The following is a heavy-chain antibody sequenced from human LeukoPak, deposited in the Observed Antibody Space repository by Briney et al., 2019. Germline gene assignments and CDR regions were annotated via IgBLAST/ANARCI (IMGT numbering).Heavy chain of an antibody. CDR2: INPSGGST. CDR3: ARDSGGGVGATEDDY. D-gene: IGHD1-26*01. V-gene: IGHV1-46*01. J-gene: IGHJ4*02. CDR1: GYTFTSYY. Sequence: ASVKVSCKASGYTFTSYYMHWVRQAPGQGLEWMGIINPSGGSTSYEQKFQGRVTMTRDTSTSTAYMELSSLRSEDTAVYYCARDSGGGVGATEDDYWGQGTLVTVSS.